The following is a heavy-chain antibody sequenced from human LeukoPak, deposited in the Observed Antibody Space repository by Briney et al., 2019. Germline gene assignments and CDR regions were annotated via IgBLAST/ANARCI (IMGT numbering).Heavy chain of an antibody. CDR2: ISRSGSTI. J-gene: IGHJ3*01. Sequence: GGSLRLSCAASGFTFSDYYMSWIRQAPGKGLEWVSYISRSGSTIYYADSVKGRFTISRDNAKNSVYLEMNSLRADDTAVYYCARVGRAITAAGLGAFDVWGQGTMATVSS. D-gene: IGHD6-13*01. CDR1: GFTFSDYY. CDR3: ARVGRAITAAGLGAFDV. V-gene: IGHV3-11*01.